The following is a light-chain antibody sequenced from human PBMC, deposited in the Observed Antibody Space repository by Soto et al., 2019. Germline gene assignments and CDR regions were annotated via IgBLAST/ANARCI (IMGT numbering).Light chain of an antibody. V-gene: IGKV1-39*01. CDR2: ATD. J-gene: IGKJ1*01. CDR1: RTITNY. CDR3: QQSYNTPQT. Sequence: DIQMTQSPSSLSSSVGDGVTITCGASRTITNYLNWYQQQSGKAPKLLIYATDTLQSGVPSRFSGSGSGTDYTLTISSLQPEDFATYYCQQSYNTPQTFGQGTKVDIK.